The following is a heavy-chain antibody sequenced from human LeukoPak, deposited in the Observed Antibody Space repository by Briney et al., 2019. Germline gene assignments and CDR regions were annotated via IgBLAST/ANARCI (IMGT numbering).Heavy chain of an antibody. CDR1: GGSISSSSYY. Sequence: KPSETLSLTCTVSGGSISSSSYYWGWIRRPPGKGLEWIGSIYYSGSTYYNPSLKSRVTISVDTSKNQFSLKLSSVTAADTAVYYCAGVNYDGSGFHFDYWGQGTLVSVSS. CDR2: IYYSGST. J-gene: IGHJ4*02. D-gene: IGHD3-22*01. V-gene: IGHV4-39*07. CDR3: AGVNYDGSGFHFDY.